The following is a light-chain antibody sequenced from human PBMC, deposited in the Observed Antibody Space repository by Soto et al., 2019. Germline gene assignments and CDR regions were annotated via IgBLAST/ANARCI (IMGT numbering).Light chain of an antibody. J-gene: IGKJ4*01. Sequence: DIVMTQSPDSLAVSLGERATINCKSSQSVLYSSNNKNYLAWYQQKPGQPPKLLIYWASTRESGVPDRFSGSGSGTDFALTISRPQAEDVEGYYCQQYFSAPLTFGGGTNVEIK. CDR1: QSVLYSSNNKNY. CDR3: QQYFSAPLT. V-gene: IGKV4-1*01. CDR2: WAS.